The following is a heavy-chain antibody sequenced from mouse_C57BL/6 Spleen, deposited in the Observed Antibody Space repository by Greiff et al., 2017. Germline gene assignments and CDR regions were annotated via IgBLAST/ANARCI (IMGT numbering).Heavy chain of an antibody. Sequence: VQLKESGPGLVKPSQSLSLTCSVTGYSITSGYYWNWIRQFPGNKLEWMGYISYDGSNNYNPSLKNRISITRDTSKNQFFLKLNSVTTEDTATYYCARNYYGSSYPWFAYWGQGTLVTVSA. D-gene: IGHD1-1*01. V-gene: IGHV3-6*01. J-gene: IGHJ3*01. CDR1: GYSITSGYY. CDR3: ARNYYGSSYPWFAY. CDR2: ISYDGSN.